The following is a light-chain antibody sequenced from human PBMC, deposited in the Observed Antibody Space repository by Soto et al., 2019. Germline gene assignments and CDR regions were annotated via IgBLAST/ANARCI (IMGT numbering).Light chain of an antibody. Sequence: EIVMTQSPATLSVSPGERASLSCRASRSVSSYLAWYQRKPGQAPRLLIYGASTRATGIPARFSGSASGTEFTLTISSLQSEDFAIYYCQQYNNWPLTFGGGTKVDIK. CDR3: QQYNNWPLT. CDR1: RSVSSY. J-gene: IGKJ4*01. CDR2: GAS. V-gene: IGKV3-15*01.